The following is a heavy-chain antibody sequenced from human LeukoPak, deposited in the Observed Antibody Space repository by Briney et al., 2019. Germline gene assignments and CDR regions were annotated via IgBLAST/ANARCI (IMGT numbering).Heavy chain of an antibody. V-gene: IGHV3-74*01. D-gene: IGHD5-18*01. Sequence: PGGSLRLSCVASGFSFSNYWMHWVRQAPGKGPVWVSRINSEGSDTAYADSVKGRFTISRDNVKSTLFLQMSSLRADDTAVYYCARDLDSSGYDVWGQGTLVTVSS. J-gene: IGHJ4*02. CDR3: ARDLDSSGYDV. CDR1: GFSFSNYW. CDR2: INSEGSDT.